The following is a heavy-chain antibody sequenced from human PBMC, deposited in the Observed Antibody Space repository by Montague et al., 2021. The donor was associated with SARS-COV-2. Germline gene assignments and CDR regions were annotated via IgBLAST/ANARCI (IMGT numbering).Heavy chain of an antibody. V-gene: IGHV4-59*01. CDR3: ARQEAWAYWSDECYRGWFDP. Sequence: SETLSLTCTVSFGSISTYYWSWIRQPPGKGLEWIGFIFYNGGTKYNPSLKRRVSISLDTSKNQFSLKLSSVTAADTAVYYCARQEAWAYWSDECYRGWFDPWGQGTLVIVPS. D-gene: IGHD2-21*01. J-gene: IGHJ5*02. CDR2: IFYNGGT. CDR1: FGSISTYY.